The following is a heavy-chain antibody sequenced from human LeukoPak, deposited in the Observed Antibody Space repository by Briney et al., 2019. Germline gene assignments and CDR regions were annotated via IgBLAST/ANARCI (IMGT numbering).Heavy chain of an antibody. CDR2: ISAYNGNT. J-gene: IGHJ4*02. D-gene: IGHD3-10*01. Sequence: GASVKVSCKASGYTFTSYGISWVRQAPGQGLEWMGWISAYNGNTNYAQKLQGRVTMTTDTSTSTAYMELRSLRSDDTAVYYCARDFGPEYYGSGSKTDDYWGQGTLVTVSS. CDR3: ARDFGPEYYGSGSKTDDY. V-gene: IGHV1-18*01. CDR1: GYTFTSYG.